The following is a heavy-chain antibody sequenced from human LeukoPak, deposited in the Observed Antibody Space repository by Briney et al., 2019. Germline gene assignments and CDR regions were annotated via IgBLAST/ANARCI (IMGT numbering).Heavy chain of an antibody. CDR2: IYSGGST. Sequence: PGGSLRLSCAASGFTVSSNYMSWVRQAPGKGLEWVSVIYSGGSTYYADSVKGRFTISRDNSKNTLYLQMNSLRAEDTAVYYCARDQEHYYYGSGSYSNYWGQGTLVTVSS. CDR3: ARDQEHYYYGSGSYSNY. CDR1: GFTVSSNY. V-gene: IGHV3-53*01. D-gene: IGHD3-10*01. J-gene: IGHJ4*02.